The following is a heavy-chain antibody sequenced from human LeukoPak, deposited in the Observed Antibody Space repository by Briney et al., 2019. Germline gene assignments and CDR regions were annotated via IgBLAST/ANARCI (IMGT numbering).Heavy chain of an antibody. J-gene: IGHJ3*02. Sequence: PGGSLRLSFSAHGYPFHDYGMSWVRQAPAKGLEWVYGIHWYGGSTGYADSVKGRFTISRDNAKNTLYLQMNSLRAEDTAVYYCARTTSVSYVGDACDIWGQGTMVSVSS. CDR2: IHWYGGST. CDR3: ARTTSVSYVGDACDI. CDR1: GYPFHDYG. D-gene: IGHD1-26*01. V-gene: IGHV3-20*03.